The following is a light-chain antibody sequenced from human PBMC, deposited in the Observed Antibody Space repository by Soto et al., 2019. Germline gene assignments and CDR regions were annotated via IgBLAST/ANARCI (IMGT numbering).Light chain of an antibody. CDR3: TSDTGSNGV. Sequence: QSALTQPPSASGSPGQSVTISCTGTSSDVGAYNFVSWFQQHPGKAHKLIIYEVTKRPSRAPDRFSGSKSGKTGSRTVSGLQAEDEADYPCTSDTGSNGVFGGATKLTVL. CDR2: EVT. J-gene: IGLJ3*02. V-gene: IGLV2-8*01. CDR1: SSDVGAYNF.